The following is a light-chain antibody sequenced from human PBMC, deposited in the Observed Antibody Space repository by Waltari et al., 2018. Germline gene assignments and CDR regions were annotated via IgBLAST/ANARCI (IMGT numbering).Light chain of an antibody. J-gene: IGKJ1*01. CDR2: GAS. CDR1: QSVNSVY. Sequence: EIVLTQSPGTLSLSPGERATLSCRASQSVNSVYLSWYQQKPGQAPMLLIQGASSRATVIPDRFSGSGSATDFSLTISRLEPEDVAVYYCQQYDNSPAWTFGQGTKVEIK. CDR3: QQYDNSPAWT. V-gene: IGKV3-20*01.